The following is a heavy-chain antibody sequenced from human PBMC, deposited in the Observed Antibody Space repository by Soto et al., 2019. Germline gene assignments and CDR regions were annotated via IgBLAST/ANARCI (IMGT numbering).Heavy chain of an antibody. CDR1: GFTFSDYY. Sequence: GGSLRLSCAASGFTFSDYYMSWIRQAPGKGLEWVSYISSSGSTIYYADSVKGRFTISRDNAKNSLYLQMNSLRAEDTAVYYCASDLSGYDWYYFDYWGQGTLVTVSS. CDR3: ASDLSGYDWYYFDY. V-gene: IGHV3-11*01. CDR2: ISSSGSTI. J-gene: IGHJ4*02. D-gene: IGHD5-12*01.